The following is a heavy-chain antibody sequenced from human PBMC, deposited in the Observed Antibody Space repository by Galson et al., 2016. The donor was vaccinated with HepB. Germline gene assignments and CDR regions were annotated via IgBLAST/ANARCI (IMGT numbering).Heavy chain of an antibody. Sequence: SLRLSCAASGFTFSSYAMSWVRQAPGKGLEWVSAISGSGGSTLYADSVKGRFTISRDNAKNSLYLQMNSLRAEDTAVYHCVGNLNWFAPWGQGTPVTVSS. J-gene: IGHJ5*02. CDR3: VGNLNWFAP. CDR2: ISGSGGST. D-gene: IGHD1-7*01. CDR1: GFTFSSYA. V-gene: IGHV3-23*01.